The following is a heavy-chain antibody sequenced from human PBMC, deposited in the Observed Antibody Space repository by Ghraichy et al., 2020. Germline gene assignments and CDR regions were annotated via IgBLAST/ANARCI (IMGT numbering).Heavy chain of an antibody. CDR3: ARGFYGTYYDFWSGYYTIRWFDP. D-gene: IGHD3-3*01. V-gene: IGHV4-34*01. CDR1: GGSFSGYY. J-gene: IGHJ5*02. Sequence: SETLSLTCAVYGGSFSGYYWSWIRQPPGKGLEWIGEINHSGSTNYNPSLKSRVTISVDTSKNQFSLKLSSVTAADTAVYYCARGFYGTYYDFWSGYYTIRWFDPWGQGTLVTVSS. CDR2: INHSGST.